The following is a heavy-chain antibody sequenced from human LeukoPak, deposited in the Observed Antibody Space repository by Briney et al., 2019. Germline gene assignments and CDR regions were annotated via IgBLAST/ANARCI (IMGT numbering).Heavy chain of an antibody. Sequence: GGSLRLCCATSGFTLSSYAMSWVRQAPGKGRQWFSCIGASGGSTYYADSVKGRFTISRDNSKKSLYLQMNSLRTEDTALYYCAKGHIVGAITEFDYWGQGTLVTVSS. CDR3: AKGHIVGAITEFDY. CDR1: GFTLSSYA. J-gene: IGHJ4*02. CDR2: IGASGGST. D-gene: IGHD1-26*01. V-gene: IGHV3-23*01.